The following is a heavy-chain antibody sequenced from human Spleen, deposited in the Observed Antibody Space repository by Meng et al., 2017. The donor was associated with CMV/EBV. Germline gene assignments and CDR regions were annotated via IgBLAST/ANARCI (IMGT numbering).Heavy chain of an antibody. J-gene: IGHJ4*02. Sequence: QGQQHTGGAGRFKPSETLSLTCAVYGGSFSGYYWSWIRQPPGKGLEWIGEINHSGSTNYNPSLKSRVTISVDTSKNQFSLKLSSVTAADTAVYYCARVPGTEDPVIDYWGQGTLVTVSS. CDR2: INHSGST. V-gene: IGHV4-34*01. CDR3: ARVPGTEDPVIDY. D-gene: IGHD3-10*01. CDR1: GGSFSGYY.